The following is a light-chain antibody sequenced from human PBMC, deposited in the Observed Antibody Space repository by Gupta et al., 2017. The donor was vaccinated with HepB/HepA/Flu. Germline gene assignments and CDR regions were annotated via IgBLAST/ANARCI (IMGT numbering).Light chain of an antibody. Sequence: DIKMTQSPSSLSASVGDRATITCRASQGIGTYLNWYQQRPGKAPNVLIYVASTLESGVPSRFGGSGSGTDFTLTISNLQPEDFGTYFCQQSYEIPRTFGQGTKVEMK. V-gene: IGKV1-39*01. CDR3: QQSYEIPRT. CDR1: QGIGTY. CDR2: VAS. J-gene: IGKJ1*01.